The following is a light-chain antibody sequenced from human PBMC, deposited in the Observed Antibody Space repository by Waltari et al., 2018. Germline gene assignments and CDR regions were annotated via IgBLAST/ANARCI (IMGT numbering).Light chain of an antibody. CDR2: GST. Sequence: QSVLTQPPSVSGAPGQRVTISCTGRGSNIGAGSDVHWYQQLPRAAPKLLIYGSTSRPLGVPDRFFGSTSGTSASLAITGLQAEDEADYYCQSYDTSLRVVFGGGTKPTVL. J-gene: IGLJ2*01. CDR1: GSNIGAGSD. CDR3: QSYDTSLRVV. V-gene: IGLV1-40*01.